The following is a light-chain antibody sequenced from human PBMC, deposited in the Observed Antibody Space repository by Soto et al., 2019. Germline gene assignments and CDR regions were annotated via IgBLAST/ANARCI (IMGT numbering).Light chain of an antibody. Sequence: QSALTQPASVSGSPGQSITISCTGTSDDVGGYNYVSWYQQHPGKAPKLMIFEVNNRPSGVSNRFSGSRSGNTASLTISGLQPEAEADYYCSSYRRGNTLVVLGGGTKLTV. CDR3: SSYRRGNTLVV. J-gene: IGLJ2*01. CDR2: EVN. V-gene: IGLV2-14*01. CDR1: SDDVGGYNY.